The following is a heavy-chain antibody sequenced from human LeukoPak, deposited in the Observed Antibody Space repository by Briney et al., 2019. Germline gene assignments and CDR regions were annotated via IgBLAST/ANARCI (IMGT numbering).Heavy chain of an antibody. Sequence: GGSLRLSCAASGFTFSNAWMSWVRQAPGEGLEWVGRIKRTSDGGTTDYAAPVKGRFTISRDDSKNMVYLQMNSLTTEDTAVYCCATDLLDDWGQGTLVTVSS. CDR2: IKRTSDGGTT. CDR1: GFTFSNAW. V-gene: IGHV3-15*01. CDR3: ATDLLDD. J-gene: IGHJ4*02.